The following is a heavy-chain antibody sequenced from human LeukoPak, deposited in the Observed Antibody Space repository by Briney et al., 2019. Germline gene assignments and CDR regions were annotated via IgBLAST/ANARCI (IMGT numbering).Heavy chain of an antibody. CDR1: GFTFISYA. D-gene: IGHD3-22*01. CDR3: AKDQSGYDSTFLH. Sequence: PGGSLRLSCATSGFTFISYAMNWVRQAPGKGLEWVAVISGSGGSTYYADSVKGRFTISRDNSKNTLYLQMNSLRAEDTAVYYCAKDQSGYDSTFLHWGQGTLVTVSS. V-gene: IGHV3-23*01. J-gene: IGHJ1*01. CDR2: ISGSGGST.